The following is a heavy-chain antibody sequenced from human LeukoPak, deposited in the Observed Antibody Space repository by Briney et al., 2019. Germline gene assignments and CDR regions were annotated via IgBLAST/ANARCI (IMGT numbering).Heavy chain of an antibody. D-gene: IGHD3-22*01. CDR1: GGTFSSYA. Sequence: SVKVSCKASGGTFSSYAISWVRQAPGQGLEWMGGIIPIFGTANYAQKFQGRVTITADESTSTAYMELSSLRSDDTAVYYCARDDRNRYYDSSGSTDAFDIWGQGTMVTVSS. CDR2: IIPIFGTA. J-gene: IGHJ3*02. V-gene: IGHV1-69*01. CDR3: ARDDRNRYYDSSGSTDAFDI.